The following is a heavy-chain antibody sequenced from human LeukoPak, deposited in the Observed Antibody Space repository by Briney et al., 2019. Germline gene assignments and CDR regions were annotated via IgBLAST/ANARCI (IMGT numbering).Heavy chain of an antibody. CDR1: GFTVSSNY. CDR2: IYSGGST. Sequence: GGSLRLSCAAPGFTVSSNYMSWVRQAPGKGLEWVSVIYSGGSTYYADSVKGRFTISRDNSKNTLFLQMNSLRAEDTAVYYCARGSNTVTEFDYWGQGTLVTVSS. CDR3: ARGSNTVTEFDY. J-gene: IGHJ4*02. V-gene: IGHV3-53*01. D-gene: IGHD4-17*01.